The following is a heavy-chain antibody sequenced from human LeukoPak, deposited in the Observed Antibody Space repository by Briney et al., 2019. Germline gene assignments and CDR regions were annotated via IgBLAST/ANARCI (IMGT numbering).Heavy chain of an antibody. CDR2: IYSSGGT. Sequence: SETLSLTCTVSGGSISSYYWSWIRQSPGKGLEWIGYIYSSGGTYYNPSLESRVTMSVDTSKNQFSLRLSSVTAADTAVYYCARGAYGIPTDYWGQGTLVTVSS. V-gene: IGHV4-59*06. CDR1: GGSISSYY. J-gene: IGHJ4*02. D-gene: IGHD3-10*01. CDR3: ARGAYGIPTDY.